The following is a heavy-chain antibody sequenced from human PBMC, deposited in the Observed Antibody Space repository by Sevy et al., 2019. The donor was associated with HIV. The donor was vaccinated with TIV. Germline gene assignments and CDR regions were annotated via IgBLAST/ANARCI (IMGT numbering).Heavy chain of an antibody. Sequence: GGSLRLSCTASVFTFSNHAMHWVRQGPGKGPEWVAFIRNDGSHEYYADSVKGRFTISRDNSKNTLYLQMNSLRPEDTAVYYCARDRKVLLVVYAIPFDAFDIWGQGTMVTVSS. D-gene: IGHD2-8*02. CDR1: VFTFSNHA. CDR2: IRNDGSHE. CDR3: ARDRKVLLVVYAIPFDAFDI. J-gene: IGHJ3*02. V-gene: IGHV3-30*02.